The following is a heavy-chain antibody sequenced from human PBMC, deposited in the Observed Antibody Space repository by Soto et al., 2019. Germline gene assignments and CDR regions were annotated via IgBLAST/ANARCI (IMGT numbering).Heavy chain of an antibody. J-gene: IGHJ6*02. Sequence: QVQLVESGGGVVQPGRSLRLSCAASGFTFSSYGMHWVRQAPGKGLEWVAVISYDGSNKYYADSVKGRFTISRDNSKNTLYLQMNSLRAEDTAVYYCAKPGDIGSGSYPLCAGMDVWGQGTTVTVSS. V-gene: IGHV3-30*18. CDR2: ISYDGSNK. CDR3: AKPGDIGSGSYPLCAGMDV. D-gene: IGHD3-10*01. CDR1: GFTFSSYG.